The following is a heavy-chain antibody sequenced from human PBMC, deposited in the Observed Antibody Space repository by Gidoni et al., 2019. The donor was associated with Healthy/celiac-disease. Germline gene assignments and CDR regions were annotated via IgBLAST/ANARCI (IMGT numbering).Heavy chain of an antibody. CDR2: ILYDVSNK. CDR1: GFTFSSSG. V-gene: IGHV3-33*01. D-gene: IGHD3-3*01. CDR3: ARPAHSGYYDFWSGYYALDY. Sequence: QVQLVESGGGVVQPGRSLRLSCAASGFTFSSSGMPWVRQAPGKGLEWVAVILYDVSNKYYADSVKGRFTISRDNSKNTLYLQMNSLRAEDTAVYYCARPAHSGYYDFWSGYYALDYWGQGTLVTVSS. J-gene: IGHJ4*02.